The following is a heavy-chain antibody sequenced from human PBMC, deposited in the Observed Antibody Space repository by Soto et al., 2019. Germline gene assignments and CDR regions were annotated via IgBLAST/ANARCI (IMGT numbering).Heavy chain of an antibody. V-gene: IGHV4-59*08. CDR2: IYNSGRT. J-gene: IGHJ4*02. CDR1: GGSISSYY. CDR3: ARRYGYSFDY. D-gene: IGHD1-1*01. Sequence: PSETLSLTCPVSGGSISSYYWSWIRQPPGKGLEWIGYIYNSGRTNYNPSLKSRVTISVDTSKNQFSLKLSSVTAADTAVYYCARRYGYSFDYWGQGTLVTVSS.